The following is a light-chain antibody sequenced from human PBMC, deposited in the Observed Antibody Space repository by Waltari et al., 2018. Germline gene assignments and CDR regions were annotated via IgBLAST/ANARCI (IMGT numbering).Light chain of an antibody. CDR3: HHRTNGPPAGT. CDR2: DAS. Sequence: EIVLTQSPATLSLSPGERATLSCRASQSLSIYLACYQQKPGQAPRLLIYDASTRATDIPARFSGSGSGTDFTLTISSLEPEDFAVYYCHHRTNGPPAGTFGQGTKVEIK. V-gene: IGKV3-11*01. J-gene: IGKJ1*01. CDR1: QSLSIY.